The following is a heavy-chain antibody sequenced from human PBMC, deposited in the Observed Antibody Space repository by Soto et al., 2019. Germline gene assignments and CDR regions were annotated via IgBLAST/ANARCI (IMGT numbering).Heavy chain of an antibody. V-gene: IGHV1-69*01. J-gene: IGHJ6*02. CDR1: GGTFSSYA. CDR3: ARPSPYRSSWDIGYDNNYYYYGMAV. Sequence: QVQLVQSGAEVKKPGSSVKVSCKASGGTFSSYAVSWVRQAPVQGLEWMGGFIPIFGTANYAQKFQGRVTITPDESTSTAYMELSTLRSEDQSVYYCARPSPYRSSWDIGYDNNYYYYGMAVWGHGTTVTVSS. D-gene: IGHD6-13*01. CDR2: FIPIFGTA.